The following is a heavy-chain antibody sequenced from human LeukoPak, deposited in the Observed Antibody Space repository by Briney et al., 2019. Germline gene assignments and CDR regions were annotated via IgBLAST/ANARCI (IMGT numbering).Heavy chain of an antibody. J-gene: IGHJ3*01. D-gene: IGHD4-23*01. CDR2: IVVGSGNT. CDR1: GFTFTSSA. CDR3: AAEGRPTVVTFRKGAVDL. Sequence: SVKVSCKASGFTFTSSAVQWVRQRRGQRLEWIGWIVVGSGNTNYAQKFQERVTITRDMSTSTVYMELSSLRSEDTAVYYCAAEGRPTVVTFRKGAVDLWGQGTMVTVSS. V-gene: IGHV1-58*01.